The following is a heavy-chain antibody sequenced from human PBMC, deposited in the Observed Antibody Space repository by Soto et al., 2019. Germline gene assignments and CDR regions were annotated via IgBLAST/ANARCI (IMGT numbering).Heavy chain of an antibody. J-gene: IGHJ3*02. CDR2: ISAYNGNT. CDR3: ARVRYYGSGSYGAFDI. V-gene: IGHV1-18*01. D-gene: IGHD3-10*01. CDR1: GYTFTSYG. Sequence: GASVKVSCKASGYTFTSYGISWVRQAPGQGLEWMGWISAYNGNTNYAQKLQGRVTMTTDTSTSTVYMELRSLRSDDTAVYYCARVRYYGSGSYGAFDIWGQGTMVTVSS.